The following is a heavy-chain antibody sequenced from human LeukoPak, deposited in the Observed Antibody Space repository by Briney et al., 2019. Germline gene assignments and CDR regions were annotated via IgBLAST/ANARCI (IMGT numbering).Heavy chain of an antibody. V-gene: IGHV4-34*01. Sequence: SGTLSLTCAVYGGSFSGYYWSWIRQPPGKGLEWIGEINHSGSTNYNPSLKSRVTISVDTSKNQFSLKLSSVTAADTAVYYCARHWATMVRGVIIKYNWFDPWGQGTLVTVSS. CDR2: INHSGST. D-gene: IGHD3-10*01. J-gene: IGHJ5*02. CDR1: GGSFSGYY. CDR3: ARHWATMVRGVIIKYNWFDP.